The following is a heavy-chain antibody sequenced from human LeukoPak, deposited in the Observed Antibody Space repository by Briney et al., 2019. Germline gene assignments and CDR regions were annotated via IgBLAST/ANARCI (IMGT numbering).Heavy chain of an antibody. V-gene: IGHV1-46*01. Sequence: ASVKVSCKASGYTFTRHYIHWVRQAPGQGLEWLGVINPGGTDSAYAQRFRDRLTLAKDMSATTVYMELSSLTSDDTAVYYCARDIDRYCSGGSCFGGYWGQGTLVTVSS. D-gene: IGHD2-15*01. CDR2: INPGGTDS. J-gene: IGHJ4*02. CDR1: GYTFTRHY. CDR3: ARDIDRYCSGGSCFGGY.